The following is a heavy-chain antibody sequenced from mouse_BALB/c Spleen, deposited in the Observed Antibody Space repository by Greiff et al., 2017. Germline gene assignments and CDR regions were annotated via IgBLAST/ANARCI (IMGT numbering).Heavy chain of an antibody. Sequence: QVQLQQSGAELMKPGASVKISCKATGYTFSSYWIEWVKQRPGHGLEWIGEILPGSGSTNYNEKFKGKATFTADTSSNTAYMQLSSLTSEDSAVYYCARRLLRLYAMDYWGQGTSVTVSS. V-gene: IGHV1-9*01. CDR1: GYTFSSYW. CDR3: ARRLLRLYAMDY. D-gene: IGHD1-2*01. J-gene: IGHJ4*01. CDR2: ILPGSGST.